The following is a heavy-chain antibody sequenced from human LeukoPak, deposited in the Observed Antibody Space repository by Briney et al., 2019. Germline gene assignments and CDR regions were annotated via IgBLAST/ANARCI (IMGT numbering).Heavy chain of an antibody. CDR2: IIPIFGTA. CDR1: GYTFTSYY. D-gene: IGHD3-9*01. Sequence: SVKVSCKASGYTFTSYYMHWVRQAPGQGLEWMGGIIPIFGTANYAQKFQGRVTITADKSTSTAYMELSRLRSDDTAVYYCARATILTGYPVFDYWGQGTLVTVSS. CDR3: ARATILTGYPVFDY. J-gene: IGHJ4*02. V-gene: IGHV1-69*06.